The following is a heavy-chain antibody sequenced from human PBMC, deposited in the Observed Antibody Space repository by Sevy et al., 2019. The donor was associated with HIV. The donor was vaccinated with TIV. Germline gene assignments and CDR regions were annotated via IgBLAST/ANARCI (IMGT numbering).Heavy chain of an antibody. J-gene: IGHJ4*02. V-gene: IGHV3-30-3*01. D-gene: IGHD3-10*01. CDR3: AGGAGCTSPKDNPGTPMYLQMKGLGVEETAMYYCARDVSGGERLGQLSAYFDY. CDR1: GFTFTTYA. Sequence: GGSLRLSCAASGFTFTTYAVHWVRQAPGKGLEWLAVISFNGGSKYYADSVRGRFTISRDNSENSMYLQMNSLRGEDTNCMRGAGGAGCTSPKDNPGTPMYLQMKGLGVEETAMYYCARDVSGGERLGQLSAYFDYWGQGTLVTVSS. CDR2: ISFNGGSK.